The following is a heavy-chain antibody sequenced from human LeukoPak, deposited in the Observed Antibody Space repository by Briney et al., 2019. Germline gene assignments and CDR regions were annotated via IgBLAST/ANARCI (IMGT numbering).Heavy chain of an antibody. J-gene: IGHJ4*02. CDR3: ARDTAMAPDYYFDY. V-gene: IGHV1-69-2*01. CDR1: GYTITDYY. D-gene: IGHD5-18*01. CDR2: VDPEDGET. Sequence: ASVKISCKVSGYTITDYYMHWVQQAPGKGLEWMGLVDPEDGETIYAEKFQGRVTITADTSTDTAYKELSSLRSEDTAVYYCARDTAMAPDYYFDYWGQGTLVTVSS.